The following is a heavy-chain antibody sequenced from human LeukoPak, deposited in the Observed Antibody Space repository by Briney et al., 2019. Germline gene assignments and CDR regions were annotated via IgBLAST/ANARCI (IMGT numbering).Heavy chain of an antibody. D-gene: IGHD3-22*01. CDR3: ARVYSSEYYFDY. J-gene: IGHJ4*02. CDR1: GGSISSSSYY. V-gene: IGHV4-39*01. CDR2: IYYSGST. Sequence: SETLSLTCTVSGGSISSSSYYWGWIRQPPGKGLEWIGSIYYSGSTYYNPSLKSRVTISVDTSKNQFSLKLSSVTAADTAVYYCARVYSSEYYFDYWGQGTLVTVSS.